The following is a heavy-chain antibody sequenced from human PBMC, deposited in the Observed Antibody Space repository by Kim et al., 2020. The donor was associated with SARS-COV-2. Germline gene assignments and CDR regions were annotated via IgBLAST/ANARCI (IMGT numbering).Heavy chain of an antibody. D-gene: IGHD6-13*01. Sequence: ASVKVSCKASGYTFTGYYMHWVRQAPGQGLEWMGWINPNSGGTNYAQKFQGWVTMTRDTSISTAYMELSRLRSDDTAVYYCAVGIAAAAPDAFDIWGQGTMVTVSS. CDR2: INPNSGGT. CDR1: GYTFTGYY. CDR3: AVGIAAAAPDAFDI. V-gene: IGHV1-2*04. J-gene: IGHJ3*02.